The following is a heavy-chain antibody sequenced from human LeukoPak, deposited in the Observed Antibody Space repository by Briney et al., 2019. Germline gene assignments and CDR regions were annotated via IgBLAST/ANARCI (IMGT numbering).Heavy chain of an antibody. CDR3: ASTFGYCSGSSCYSGPTEYFQH. V-gene: IGHV1-2*02. D-gene: IGHD2-15*01. Sequence: ASVKVSCKASGYTFTGYYMHWVRQAPGQGLEWMGWINPNSGGTNYAQKFQGRVTMTRDTSISTAYMELSRLSSVDTAVYYCASTFGYCSGSSCYSGPTEYFQHWGQGTLVTVSS. CDR2: INPNSGGT. J-gene: IGHJ1*01. CDR1: GYTFTGYY.